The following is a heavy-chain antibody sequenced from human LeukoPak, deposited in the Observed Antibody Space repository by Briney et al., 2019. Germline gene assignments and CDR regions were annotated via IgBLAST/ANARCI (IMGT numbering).Heavy chain of an antibody. Sequence: SETLSLTCAVSGYSISSGYYWGWIRQPPGKGLEWIGEINHSGSTNYNPSLKSRVTISVDTSKNQFSLKLSSVTAADTAVYYCARGPLLYYYDSSGYQDYWGQGTLVTVSS. V-gene: IGHV4-38-2*01. CDR3: ARGPLLYYYDSSGYQDY. J-gene: IGHJ4*02. D-gene: IGHD3-22*01. CDR1: GYSISSGYY. CDR2: INHSGST.